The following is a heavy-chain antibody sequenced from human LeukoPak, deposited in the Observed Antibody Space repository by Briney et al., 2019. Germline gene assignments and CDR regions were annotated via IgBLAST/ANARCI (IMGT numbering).Heavy chain of an antibody. V-gene: IGHV4-59*08. CDR3: ASSNGNFDY. D-gene: IGHD1-26*01. Sequence: QPSETLSLTCTVSGGSISSYYWSWIRQPPGKGLEWIGYIYYSGSTNYNPTLKSRVTISVDTPKNQFSLKLSSVTAADTAVYYCASSNGNFDYWGQGTLVTVSS. J-gene: IGHJ4*02. CDR2: IYYSGST. CDR1: GGSISSYY.